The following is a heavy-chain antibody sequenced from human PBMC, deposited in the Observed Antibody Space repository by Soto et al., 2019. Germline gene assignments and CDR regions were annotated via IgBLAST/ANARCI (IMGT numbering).Heavy chain of an antibody. CDR3: ARHGFYGDYSSNYFDP. D-gene: IGHD4-17*01. Sequence: PGESLKISGNGSGYSFTNYWIALVLQMPGKGLEYMWIIYPSDSTTRYSPSFQGQVTISADKSISTAYLQWNSLKASDTAMYYCARHGFYGDYSSNYFDPWGQGTLVTVSS. CDR1: GYSFTNYW. V-gene: IGHV5-51*01. J-gene: IGHJ5*02. CDR2: IYPSDSTT.